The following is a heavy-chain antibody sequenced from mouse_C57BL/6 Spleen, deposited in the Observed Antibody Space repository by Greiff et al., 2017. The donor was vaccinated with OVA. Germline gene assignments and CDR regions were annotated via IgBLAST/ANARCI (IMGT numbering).Heavy chain of an antibody. CDR2: IWRGGST. V-gene: IGHV2-5*01. J-gene: IGHJ1*03. CDR1: GFSLTSSG. D-gene: IGHD2-2*01. Sequence: QVQLKESGPGLVQPSQSLSIPCTVSGFSLTSSGVHWVRQSPGKGLEWLGVIWRGGSTDYNAAFMSRLSITKDNSKSQVFFKMNSLQADDTAIYYCAKNGYYGYFDVWGTGTTVTVSS. CDR3: AKNGYYGYFDV.